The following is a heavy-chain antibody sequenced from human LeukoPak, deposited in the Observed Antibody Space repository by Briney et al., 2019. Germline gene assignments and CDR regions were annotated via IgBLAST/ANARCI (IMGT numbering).Heavy chain of an antibody. CDR1: GYTFTSYD. CDR2: MNPNSGNT. V-gene: IGHV1-8*01. J-gene: IGHJ4*02. D-gene: IGHD1-26*01. Sequence: ASVKDSCKASGYTFTSYDINWVRQATGQEREWMGWMNPNSGNTGYAQKFQGRVTMTRNTSISTAYMELSSLRSEDTAVYYCARGGGSYHKRWGYWGQGTLVTVSS. CDR3: ARGGGSYHKRWGY.